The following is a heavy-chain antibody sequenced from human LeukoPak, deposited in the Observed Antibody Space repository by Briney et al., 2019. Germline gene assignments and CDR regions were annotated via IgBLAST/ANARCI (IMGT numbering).Heavy chain of an antibody. J-gene: IGHJ4*02. CDR3: ARVEWFGELLISFDY. CDR1: GYTFTGYY. D-gene: IGHD3-10*01. V-gene: IGHV1-2*02. CDR2: INPNSGGT. Sequence: ASVKVSCKSSGYTFTGYYMHWVRQAPGQGLEWMGWINPNSGGTNYAQKFQGRVTITRDTSISTAYMELSRLRSDDTAVYYCARVEWFGELLISFDYWGQGTLVTVSS.